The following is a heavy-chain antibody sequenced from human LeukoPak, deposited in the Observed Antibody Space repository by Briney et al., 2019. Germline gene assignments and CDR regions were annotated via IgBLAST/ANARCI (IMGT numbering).Heavy chain of an antibody. CDR2: IYHSGST. D-gene: IGHD1-26*01. Sequence: SETLSLTCTVSGYSISSGYYWGWIRQPPGKGLEWIGSIYHSGSTYYNPSLKSRVTISVDTSKNQFSLKLSSVTAADTAVYYCARDSGTYYYYMDDWGKGTTVTVSS. V-gene: IGHV4-38-2*02. CDR3: ARDSGTYYYYMDD. J-gene: IGHJ6*03. CDR1: GYSISSGYY.